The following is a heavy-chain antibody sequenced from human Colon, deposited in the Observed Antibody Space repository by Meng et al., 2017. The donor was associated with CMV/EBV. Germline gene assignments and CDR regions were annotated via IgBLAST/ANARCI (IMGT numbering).Heavy chain of an antibody. CDR1: GFSLSSIGMD. CDR3: AHRPYGSVSYFFDY. Sequence: ITVQVSRPTPAKSTQTHTLTRTFAGFSLSSIGMDGSWIRQPPGKGLEWLGVINWDDDNRYSPSLKSRLTITKDTSKNQVVLTMTNLDPLDTATYYCAHRPYGSVSYFFDYWGQGTLVTVSS. J-gene: IGHJ4*02. V-gene: IGHV2-5*02. D-gene: IGHD3-10*01. CDR2: INWDDDN.